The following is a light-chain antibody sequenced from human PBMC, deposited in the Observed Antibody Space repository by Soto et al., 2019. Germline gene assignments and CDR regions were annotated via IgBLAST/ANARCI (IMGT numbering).Light chain of an antibody. J-gene: IGKJ4*01. CDR2: DAS. CDR1: QSVPKDY. V-gene: IGKV3-20*01. Sequence: EIVLTQSPGTLSLSPGERATISCGASQSVPKDYLAWYQQKPGQPPRLLIYDASARATDIPDRFSGSGSGSDFTLTISRLEPEDFAVYACQQYALSPITFGGGTKVDIK. CDR3: QQYALSPIT.